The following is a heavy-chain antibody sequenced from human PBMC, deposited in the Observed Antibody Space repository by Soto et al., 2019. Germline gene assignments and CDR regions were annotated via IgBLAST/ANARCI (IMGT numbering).Heavy chain of an antibody. D-gene: IGHD2-2*01. CDR3: ASGRSIVVVGDNAFDI. V-gene: IGHV4-39*01. CDR1: GGSISSSSYY. CDR2: IYYSGST. Sequence: QLQLQESGPGLVKPSETLSLTCTVSGGSISSSSYYWGWIRQPPGKGLEWIGSIYYSGSTYYNPSLKSRVTISVDTSKNQFSLKLSSVTAADTAVYYCASGRSIVVVGDNAFDIWGQGTMVTVSS. J-gene: IGHJ3*02.